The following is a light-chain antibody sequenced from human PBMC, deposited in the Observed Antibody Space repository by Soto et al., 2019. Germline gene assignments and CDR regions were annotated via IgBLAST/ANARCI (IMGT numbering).Light chain of an antibody. J-gene: IGKJ1*01. CDR3: QQYDSYAWT. CDR1: QSISSW. CDR2: DAS. Sequence: DIQMTQSPSILSASVGDRVTITCRASQSISSWLAWYQQKPGQAPKLLIYDASSLESGVPSRLSGIGSGTEFTLTITSLQPDDFATYYCQQYDSYAWTFGQGTKV. V-gene: IGKV1-5*01.